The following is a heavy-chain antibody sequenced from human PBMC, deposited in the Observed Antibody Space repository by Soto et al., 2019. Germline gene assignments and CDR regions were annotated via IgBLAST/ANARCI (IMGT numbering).Heavy chain of an antibody. J-gene: IGHJ6*02. D-gene: IGHD3-3*01. CDR2: IIPIFGTA. CDR3: ARSGIFGGKYINYYYYYGMDV. Sequence: SVKVSCKASGGTFSSYAISWVRQAPGQGLEWMGGIIPIFGTANYAQKFQGRVTTTADESTSTAYMELSSLRSEDTAVYYCARSGIFGGKYINYYYYYGMDVWGQGTTVTVSS. CDR1: GGTFSSYA. V-gene: IGHV1-69*13.